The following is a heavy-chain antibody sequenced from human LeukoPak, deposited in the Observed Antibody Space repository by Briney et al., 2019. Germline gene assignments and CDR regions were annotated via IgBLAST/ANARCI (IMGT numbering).Heavy chain of an antibody. V-gene: IGHV4-34*01. CDR3: ARGRVGATRFDY. D-gene: IGHD1-26*01. Sequence: PSETLSLTCAVYGDSFSGYYWSWIRQPPGKGLEWIGEISHSGSTNYIPSLKSRVTISVGTSKNQFSLKLSSVIAADTAVYYCARGRVGATRFDYWGQGTLVTVSS. CDR1: GDSFSGYY. CDR2: ISHSGST. J-gene: IGHJ4*02.